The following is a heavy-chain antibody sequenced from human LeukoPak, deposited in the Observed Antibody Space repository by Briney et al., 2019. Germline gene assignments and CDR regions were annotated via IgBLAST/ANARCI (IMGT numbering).Heavy chain of an antibody. V-gene: IGHV1-2*02. CDR2: INPNSGGT. Sequence: ASVKVSCKASGYTFTGYYMHWVRQAPGQGLEWMGWINPNSGGTNYAQKFQGRVTMTRDTSISTAYMELSRLRSDDTAVYYCARDLLGGLGAHGAFDIWGQGTMVTVSS. CDR3: ARDLLGGLGAHGAFDI. J-gene: IGHJ3*02. CDR1: GYTFTGYY. D-gene: IGHD1-26*01.